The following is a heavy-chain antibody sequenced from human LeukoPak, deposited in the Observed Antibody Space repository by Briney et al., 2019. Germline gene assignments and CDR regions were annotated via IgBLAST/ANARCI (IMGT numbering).Heavy chain of an antibody. V-gene: IGHV3-23*01. D-gene: IGHD3-9*01. CDR1: EFPFSVYA. Sequence: GGSLRLSCEVSEFPFSVYAMAWVRQAPGQGLEWVSAIDASGSDTYYTDSVKGRFTISRDNSKNTLYLQMNSLRAEDTAVYYCAKHNYDILTGFDYWGQGTLVTVSS. J-gene: IGHJ4*02. CDR3: AKHNYDILTGFDY. CDR2: IDASGSDT.